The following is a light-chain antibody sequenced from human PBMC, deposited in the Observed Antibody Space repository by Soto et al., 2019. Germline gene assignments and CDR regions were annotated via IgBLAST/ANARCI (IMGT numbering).Light chain of an antibody. CDR2: ENN. V-gene: IGLV1-51*02. CDR3: GTWDSSWGV. Sequence: QSVLTQPPAVSADPGQKVTICCAGSSSNLGNNYVSWYQQLPGKAPKLRIYENNKRPSGIPDRFSGSKSGTSATLGITGLQTGDEADYYCGTWDSSWGVFGGGTQLTVL. CDR1: SSNLGNNY. J-gene: IGLJ7*01.